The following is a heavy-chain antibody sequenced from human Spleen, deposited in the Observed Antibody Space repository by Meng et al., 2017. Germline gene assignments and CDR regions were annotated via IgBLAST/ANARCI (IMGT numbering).Heavy chain of an antibody. Sequence: SCAASGFTFSSYWMSWVRQAPGKGLEWVANIKQDGSEKYYVDSVRGRFTISRDNAKNSLYLQMNSLRAEDTAVYYCARDWRSDYELYYYYGMDVWGQGTTVTVSS. CDR1: GFTFSSYW. D-gene: IGHD5-12*01. V-gene: IGHV3-7*01. CDR3: ARDWRSDYELYYYYGMDV. J-gene: IGHJ6*02. CDR2: IKQDGSEK.